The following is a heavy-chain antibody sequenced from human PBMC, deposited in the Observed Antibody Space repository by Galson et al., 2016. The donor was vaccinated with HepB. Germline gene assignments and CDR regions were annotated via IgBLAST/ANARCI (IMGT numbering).Heavy chain of an antibody. CDR3: ARVRDCTGRTCYPTLDS. J-gene: IGHJ4*02. D-gene: IGHD2-15*01. Sequence: SVKVSCKASGYIFNDFHITWVRQAPGQGLEWMGWYSSSRGSANYAQKLQVIVTMTTDTSTSTAYMELRSLRSDDTADYYCARVRDCTGRTCYPTLDSWGQGTLVTVSS. CDR1: GYIFNDFH. V-gene: IGHV1-18*01. CDR2: YSSSRGSA.